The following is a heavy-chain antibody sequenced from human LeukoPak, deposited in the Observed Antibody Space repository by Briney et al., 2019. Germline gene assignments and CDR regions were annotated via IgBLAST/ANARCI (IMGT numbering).Heavy chain of an antibody. V-gene: IGHV3-21*01. CDR3: ARAVCPTIKFCDSSYFMDV. CDR1: GFTFSSHS. CDR2: ISSSSSYI. D-gene: IGHD6-6*01. Sequence: GGSLRLSCAASGFTFSSHSMNWVRQAPGKGLEWVSSISSSSSYIYYADSVKGRFTISRDNGKNSLYLQMNSLRGEDTAVYYCARAVCPTIKFCDSSYFMDVWGKGTTVNVS. J-gene: IGHJ6*03.